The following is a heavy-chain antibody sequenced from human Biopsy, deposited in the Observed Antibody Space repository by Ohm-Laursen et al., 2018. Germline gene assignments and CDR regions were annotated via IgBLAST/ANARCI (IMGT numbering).Heavy chain of an antibody. J-gene: IGHJ4*02. Sequence: SLRLSCAASGFPFSDYYMRWIRQAPGTGLEWVSYISSGGTTIYYADSVKGRLTISRDNSKNTLYLQMNSLRAEDTAVYFCARGGPHVRAGGSAFDYWGQGTLVTVSS. CDR1: GFPFSDYY. CDR3: ARGGPHVRAGGSAFDY. D-gene: IGHD2-2*01. CDR2: ISSGGTTI. V-gene: IGHV3-11*04.